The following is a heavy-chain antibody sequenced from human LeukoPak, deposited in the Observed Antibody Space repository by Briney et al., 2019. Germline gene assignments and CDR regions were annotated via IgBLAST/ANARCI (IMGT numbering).Heavy chain of an antibody. CDR2: ISSSGSTI. V-gene: IGHV3-48*03. D-gene: IGHD3-22*01. J-gene: IGHJ4*02. CDR3: ARDSVYYDSSGYYPSTFDY. CDR1: GFTFSSYE. Sequence: GGSLRLSCAAPGFTFSSYEMNWVRQAPGKGLEWVSYISSSGSTIYYADSVKGRFTISRDNAKNSLYLQMNSLRAEDTAVYYCARDSVYYDSSGYYPSTFDYWGQGTLVTVSS.